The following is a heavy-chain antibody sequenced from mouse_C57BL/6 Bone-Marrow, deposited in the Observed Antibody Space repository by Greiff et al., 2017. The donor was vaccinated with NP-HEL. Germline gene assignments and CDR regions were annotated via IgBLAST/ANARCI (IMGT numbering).Heavy chain of an antibody. J-gene: IGHJ1*03. CDR3: ARMIYYGSSYGYFDV. Sequence: EVKLMESEGGLVQPGSSMKLSCTASGFTFSDYYMAWVRQVPEKGLEWVANINYDGSSTYYLDSLKSRFIISRDNAKNILYLQMSSLKSEDTATYYRARMIYYGSSYGYFDVWGTGTTVTVSS. V-gene: IGHV5-16*01. CDR2: INYDGSST. CDR1: GFTFSDYY. D-gene: IGHD1-1*01.